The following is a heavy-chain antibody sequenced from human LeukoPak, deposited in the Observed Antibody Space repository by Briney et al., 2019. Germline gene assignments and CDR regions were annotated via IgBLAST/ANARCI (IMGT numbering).Heavy chain of an antibody. CDR3: ARDRNDFQH. CDR1: GYSISSGYY. CDR2: IYHSGST. V-gene: IGHV4-38-2*02. Sequence: PSETLSLTCTVSGYSISSGYYWGWIRQPPGKGLEWIGSIYHSGSTYYNPSLKSRVTISVDTSKNQFSLKLSSVTAADTAVYYCARDRNDFQHWGQGTLVTVSS. J-gene: IGHJ1*01.